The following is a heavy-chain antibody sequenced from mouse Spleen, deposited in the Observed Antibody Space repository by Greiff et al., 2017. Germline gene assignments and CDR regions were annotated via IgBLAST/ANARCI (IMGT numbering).Heavy chain of an antibody. CDR2: ISSGGSYT. V-gene: IGHV5-6*01. CDR3: ARHYGNYGDGGYYYAMDY. J-gene: IGHJ4*01. CDR1: GFTFSSYG. Sequence: EVKVVESGGDLVKPGGSLKLSCAASGFTFSSYGMSWVRQTPDKRLEWVATISSGGSYTYYPDSVKGRFTISRDNAKNTLYLQMSSLKSEDTAMYYCARHYGNYGDGGYYYAMDYWGQGTSVTVSS. D-gene: IGHD2-1*01.